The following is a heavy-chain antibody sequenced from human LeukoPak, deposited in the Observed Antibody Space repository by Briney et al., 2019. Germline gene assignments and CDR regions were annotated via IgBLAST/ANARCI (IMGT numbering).Heavy chain of an antibody. D-gene: IGHD6-6*01. Sequence: ASVKVSCKASGYTFTSYDINWVRRATGQGLEWMGWMNPNSGNTGYAQKFQGRVTMTRNTSISTAYMELSSLRSEDTAVYYCASSSSYHYYYYMDVWGKGTTVTVSS. J-gene: IGHJ6*03. CDR2: MNPNSGNT. CDR1: GYTFTSYD. CDR3: ASSSSYHYYYYMDV. V-gene: IGHV1-8*01.